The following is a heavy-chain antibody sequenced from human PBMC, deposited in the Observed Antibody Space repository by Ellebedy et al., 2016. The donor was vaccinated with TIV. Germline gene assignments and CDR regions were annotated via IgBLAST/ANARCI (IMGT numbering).Heavy chain of an antibody. V-gene: IGHV3-15*07. Sequence: PGGSLRLSCAASGFIFSNAWVNWVRQAPGKGLEWVGRIKTTTGGGATDYAAPVKGRFIIPRDDSKNTLYLQMNILKTEDTAVYYCIFKGMSARLYWGQGTQVTVSS. CDR3: IFKGMSARLY. CDR2: IKTTTGGGAT. CDR1: GFIFSNAW. D-gene: IGHD6-6*01. J-gene: IGHJ1*01.